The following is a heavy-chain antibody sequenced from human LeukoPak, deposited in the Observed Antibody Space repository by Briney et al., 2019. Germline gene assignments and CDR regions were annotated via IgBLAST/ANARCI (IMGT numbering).Heavy chain of an antibody. V-gene: IGHV3-23*01. CDR3: AQGYSSGWFPN. CDR2: INLNGDTK. Sequence: GGSLRLSCAVSGFIVSSYGMSWVRQAPGKGLEWISAINLNGDTKYYADSVKGRFTISRDHSENTLYLHMNSLRTEDTAVYYCAQGYSSGWFPNWGQGSLVSVSS. D-gene: IGHD6-19*01. CDR1: GFIVSSYG. J-gene: IGHJ4*02.